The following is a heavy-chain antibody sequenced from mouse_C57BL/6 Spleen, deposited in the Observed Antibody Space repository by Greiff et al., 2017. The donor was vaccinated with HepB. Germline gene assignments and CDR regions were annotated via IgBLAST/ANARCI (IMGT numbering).Heavy chain of an antibody. CDR3: AIIPFDV. Sequence: EVKLMESGGGLVKPGGSLKLSCAASGFTFSDYGMHWVRQAPEKGLEWVAYISSGSSTIYYADTVKGRFTLSRDTAKNTLFLQMTSLRSEDTAMYYCAIIPFDVWGTGTTVTVSS. CDR1: GFTFSDYG. J-gene: IGHJ1*03. CDR2: ISSGSSTI. V-gene: IGHV5-17*01.